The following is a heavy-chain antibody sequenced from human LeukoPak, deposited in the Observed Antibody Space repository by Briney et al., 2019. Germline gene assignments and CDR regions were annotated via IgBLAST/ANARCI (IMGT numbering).Heavy chain of an antibody. J-gene: IGHJ4*02. CDR1: GYTFTDYH. Sequence: ASVKVSCKTSGYTFTDYHLHWVRQAPGQGREWMGWMNPNSGDTNYEQKFRGRVTMTRATSNSTAYMELSRLRFDDTAVYYCVMYYGDYGEIDYWGQGTLVTVSS. CDR2: MNPNSGDT. V-gene: IGHV1-2*02. D-gene: IGHD4-17*01. CDR3: VMYYGDYGEIDY.